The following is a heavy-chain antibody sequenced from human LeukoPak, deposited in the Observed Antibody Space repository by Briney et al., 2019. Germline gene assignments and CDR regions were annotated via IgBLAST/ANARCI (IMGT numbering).Heavy chain of an antibody. CDR1: GGSISSYY. J-gene: IGHJ4*02. CDR2: IYYSGST. CDR3: ARGWYSSGWYSDY. Sequence: SETLSLTCTVPGGSISSYYWSWIRQPPGKGLEWIGYIYYSGSTNYNPSLKGRVTISVDTSKNQFSLKLSSVTAADTAVYYCARGWYSSGWYSDYWGQGTLVTVSS. V-gene: IGHV4-59*01. D-gene: IGHD6-19*01.